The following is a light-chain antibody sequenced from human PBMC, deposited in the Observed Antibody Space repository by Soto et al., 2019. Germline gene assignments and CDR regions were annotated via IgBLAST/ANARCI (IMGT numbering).Light chain of an antibody. CDR1: SRDVGGYNY. J-gene: IGLJ2*01. CDR3: SSYTGRSTLL. V-gene: IGLV2-14*01. Sequence: QSVLTQPASVSGSPGQSITISCTGTSRDVGGYNYVSWYHQHPGKAPKLMIYEVSNRPSGVSNRFSGSKSGKTASLTISGLQAEDEGDYYCSSYTGRSTLLFGGGTKLTVL. CDR2: EVS.